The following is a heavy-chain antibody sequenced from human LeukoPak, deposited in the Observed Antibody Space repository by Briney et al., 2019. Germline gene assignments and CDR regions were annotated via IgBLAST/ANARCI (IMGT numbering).Heavy chain of an antibody. CDR1: GGSISSSNW. CDR2: IYHSGST. Sequence: PSRTLSLTCAVSGGSISSSNWWSWVRQPPGKGLEWIGEIYHSGSTNYNPSLKSRVTISVDKSKNQFSLKLSSVTAADTAVYYCARDAHYYDSSGSLGLDYWGQGTLVTVSS. V-gene: IGHV4-4*02. CDR3: ARDAHYYDSSGSLGLDY. D-gene: IGHD3-22*01. J-gene: IGHJ4*02.